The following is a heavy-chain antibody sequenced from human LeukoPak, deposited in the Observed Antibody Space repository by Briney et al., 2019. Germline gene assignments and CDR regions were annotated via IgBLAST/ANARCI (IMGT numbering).Heavy chain of an antibody. CDR1: GFTVSSNY. J-gene: IGHJ4*02. CDR3: ANLYSNWNLPTEPHY. Sequence: GGSLRLSCAASGFTVSSNYMSWVRQAPGKGLEWVSAISGSGGSTYYADSVKGRFTISRDNSKNTLYLQMNSLRAEDTAVYYCANLYSNWNLPTEPHYWGQGTLVTVSS. CDR2: ISGSGGST. V-gene: IGHV3-23*01. D-gene: IGHD1-1*01.